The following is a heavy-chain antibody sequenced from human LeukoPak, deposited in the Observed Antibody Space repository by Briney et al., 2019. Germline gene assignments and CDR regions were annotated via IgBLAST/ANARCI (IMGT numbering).Heavy chain of an antibody. Sequence: ASVKVSCKASGYTFTSYDINWVRQATGQGLEWMGWINPNSGGTNYAQKFQGRVTMTRDTSISTAYMELSRLRSDDTAVYYCARLSLKVTSDYWGQGTLVTVSS. J-gene: IGHJ4*02. CDR3: ARLSLKVTSDY. CDR1: GYTFTSYD. D-gene: IGHD2-21*02. CDR2: INPNSGGT. V-gene: IGHV1-2*02.